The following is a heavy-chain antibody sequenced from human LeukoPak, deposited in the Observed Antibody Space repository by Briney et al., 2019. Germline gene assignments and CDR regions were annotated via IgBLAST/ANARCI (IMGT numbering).Heavy chain of an antibody. CDR3: ARDRGGLRLFDY. J-gene: IGHJ4*02. CDR1: GGSISSSSYY. D-gene: IGHD5-12*01. Sequence: SETLSLTCTVSGGSISSSSYYWGWIRQPPGKGLEWIGSIYYSGSTYYNPSLKSRVTISVDTFKNQFSLKLSSVTAADTAVYYCARDRGGLRLFDYWGQGTLVTVSS. CDR2: IYYSGST. V-gene: IGHV4-39*07.